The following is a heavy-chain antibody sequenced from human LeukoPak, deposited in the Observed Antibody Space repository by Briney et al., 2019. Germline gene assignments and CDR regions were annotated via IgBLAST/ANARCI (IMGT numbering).Heavy chain of an antibody. CDR3: AREDWYFDL. Sequence: PSETLSLTCAVYGGSLTDYYWAWIRQPPGEGLEWIGEINHSGSTNYSPSLKSRVTISLDTSNSQFFLKLNSVTAADTAVYYCAREDWYFDLWGRGTLVTVSS. CDR2: INHSGST. CDR1: GGSLTDYY. V-gene: IGHV4-34*01. J-gene: IGHJ2*01.